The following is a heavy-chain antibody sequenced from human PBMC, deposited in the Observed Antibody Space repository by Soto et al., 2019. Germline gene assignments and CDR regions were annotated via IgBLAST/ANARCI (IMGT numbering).Heavy chain of an antibody. J-gene: IGHJ4*02. Sequence: QVLLVESGGGMAQAGTSLRLSCTGSGFTFNSLSLHWVRQGPDKGLEWVAVVSFDGKVTYYADSVKGRFTVSRDISKNTIYLQANSLRPEDTAVYYCAREPYGDSQYFDYWGQGTPVTVSS. D-gene: IGHD2-21*02. V-gene: IGHV3-30*04. CDR2: VSFDGKVT. CDR3: AREPYGDSQYFDY. CDR1: GFTFNSLS.